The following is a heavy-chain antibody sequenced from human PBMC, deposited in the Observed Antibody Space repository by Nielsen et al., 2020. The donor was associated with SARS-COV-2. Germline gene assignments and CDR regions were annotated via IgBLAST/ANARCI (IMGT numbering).Heavy chain of an antibody. V-gene: IGHV3-33*01. CDR1: GFTFSTYG. CDR3: VRWGVTMVWGVNGAFDI. J-gene: IGHJ3*02. Sequence: GGSLRLSCAASGFTFSTYGMHWVRQAPGKGLDWVAVIWNDGSNKYYTDSVKGRFTISRDNSENTLYLQMNSLRTEDTAVYYCVRWGVTMVWGVNGAFDIWGRGTTVTVSS. D-gene: IGHD3-10*01. CDR2: IWNDGSNK.